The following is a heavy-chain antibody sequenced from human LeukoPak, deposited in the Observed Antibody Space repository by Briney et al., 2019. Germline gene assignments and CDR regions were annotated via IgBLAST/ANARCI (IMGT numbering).Heavy chain of an antibody. CDR1: SSSITSIYY. Sequence: SETLSLTCSVSSSSITSIYYWGWIRQPPGKGLEWIASVYHSGSTYYNPSLKDRVTVSVDKSSNQFTLRLSSVTAADTAFYYCARDRSGRYNAPFDSWGQGILVTVSS. V-gene: IGHV4-38-2*02. J-gene: IGHJ4*02. CDR2: VYHSGST. CDR3: ARDRSGRYNAPFDS. D-gene: IGHD3-16*02.